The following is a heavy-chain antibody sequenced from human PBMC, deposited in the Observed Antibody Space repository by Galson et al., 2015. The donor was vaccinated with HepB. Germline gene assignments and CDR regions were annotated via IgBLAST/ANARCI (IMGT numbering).Heavy chain of an antibody. Sequence: SLRLSCAASGFTFSNYAMSWVRQAPGKGLEWVSGITDSGGSTYYADSVKGRFTVSRDNSKNTLYLQMNSLRAEDTAIYYCAKSYLVRGVIARGFDYWGQGTLVTVSS. CDR1: GFTFSNYA. V-gene: IGHV3-23*01. D-gene: IGHD3-10*01. CDR2: ITDSGGST. J-gene: IGHJ4*02. CDR3: AKSYLVRGVIARGFDY.